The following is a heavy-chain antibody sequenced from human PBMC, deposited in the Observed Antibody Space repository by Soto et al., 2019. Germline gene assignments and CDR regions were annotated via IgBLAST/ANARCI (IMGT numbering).Heavy chain of an antibody. CDR3: ASLMTTVTDY. Sequence: SETLSLTCTVSGGSISSGDYYWSWTRQPPGKGLEWIGYIYYSGSTYYNPSLKSRVTISVDTSKNQFSLKLSSVTAADTAVYYCASLMTTVTDYWGQGTIVTVSS. CDR1: GGSISSGDYY. D-gene: IGHD4-17*01. V-gene: IGHV4-30-4*01. J-gene: IGHJ4*02. CDR2: IYYSGST.